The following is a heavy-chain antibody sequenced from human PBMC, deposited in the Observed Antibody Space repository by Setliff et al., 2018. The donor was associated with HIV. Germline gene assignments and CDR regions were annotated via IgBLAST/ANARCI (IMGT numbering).Heavy chain of an antibody. CDR2: ISHSGST. CDR3: ARDISLVRGRDY. CDR1: GGSISSGGYF. Sequence: SETLSLTCTVSGGSISSGGYFWSWIRQLPGRGLEWIGSISHSGSTYYNPSLKSRVTISVDRSKTQFSLKLTSVTAADTAVYYCARDISLVRGRDYWGQGTLVTVSS. V-gene: IGHV4-39*07. D-gene: IGHD3-10*01. J-gene: IGHJ4*02.